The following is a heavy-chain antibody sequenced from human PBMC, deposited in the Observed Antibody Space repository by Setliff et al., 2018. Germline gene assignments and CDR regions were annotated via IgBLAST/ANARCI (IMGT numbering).Heavy chain of an antibody. J-gene: IGHJ5*02. Sequence: ASVKVSCKASGYTFTSYGISWVRQAPGQGLEWMGWISAYNGNANYAQKLQGRLTMTTDTSTSTAYMELSSLTSEDTAVYYCARSPAVLGIVYLDPWGQGTLVTVSS. D-gene: IGHD2-15*01. V-gene: IGHV1-18*01. CDR3: ARSPAVLGIVYLDP. CDR2: ISAYNGNA. CDR1: GYTFTSYG.